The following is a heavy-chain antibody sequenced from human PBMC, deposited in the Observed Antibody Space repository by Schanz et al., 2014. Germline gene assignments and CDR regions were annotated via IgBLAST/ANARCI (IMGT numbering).Heavy chain of an antibody. CDR2: ISGSGSTT. J-gene: IGHJ6*02. CDR1: GFTFSTYA. V-gene: IGHV3-23*04. Sequence: EVRLVESGGGLVEPGGSLRLSCAASGFTFSTYAMNWVRQAPGKGLEWVSTISGSGSTTYYADSVKGRFTISRDNSRNTLSLQMNSLRAEDTAVYYCARSPRMDVWGQGTMVTVSS. CDR3: ARSPRMDV.